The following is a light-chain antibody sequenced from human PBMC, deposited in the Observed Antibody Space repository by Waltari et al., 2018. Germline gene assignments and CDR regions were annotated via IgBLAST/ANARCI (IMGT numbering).Light chain of an antibody. V-gene: IGKV3-15*01. J-gene: IGKJ3*01. Sequence: EIVMTQSPATLSVSPGERATLSCRASQSIGTNLAWYQQKPGQAPKLLIYGASTRATGIPARFSGSASGTEFTLTITSLQSEDFEVYYCHQYHNWPLTFGPGTRVDI. CDR2: GAS. CDR1: QSIGTN. CDR3: HQYHNWPLT.